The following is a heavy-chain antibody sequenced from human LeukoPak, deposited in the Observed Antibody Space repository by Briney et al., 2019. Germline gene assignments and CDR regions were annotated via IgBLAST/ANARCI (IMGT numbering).Heavy chain of an antibody. D-gene: IGHD3-10*01. V-gene: IGHV3-53*01. CDR2: IYSGGST. J-gene: IGHJ4*02. CDR3: ARGLPSLYGSGSSYYFDY. Sequence: GGSLRLSCAASGFTVSSNYMSWVRQAPGKGLEWVSAIYSGGSTYYADSVKGRFTISRDNSKNTLYLQMNSLRAEDTAVYYCARGLPSLYGSGSSYYFDYWGQGTLVTVSS. CDR1: GFTVSSNY.